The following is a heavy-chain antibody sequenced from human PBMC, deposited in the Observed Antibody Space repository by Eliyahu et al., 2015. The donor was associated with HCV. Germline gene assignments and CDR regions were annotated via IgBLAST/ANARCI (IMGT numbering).Heavy chain of an antibody. D-gene: IGHD3-10*01. CDR1: GYTFTNYW. Sequence: EVQLVQSGAEVKKPGESLKISCKGSGYTFTNYWIGWVRQMPGKGLEWMGIIYSGDSVTRYSPSFEGQVTISVDKSISTAYLQWSSLKASDTAMYYCARSSSYYFDYWGQGTLVTVSS. V-gene: IGHV5-51*01. J-gene: IGHJ4*02. CDR3: ARSSSYYFDY. CDR2: IYSGDSVT.